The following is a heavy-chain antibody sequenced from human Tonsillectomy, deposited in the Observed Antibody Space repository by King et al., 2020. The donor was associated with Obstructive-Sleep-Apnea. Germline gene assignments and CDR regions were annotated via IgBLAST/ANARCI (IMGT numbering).Heavy chain of an antibody. CDR1: GFTFSSFG. J-gene: IGHJ6*02. CDR3: AKYSLYTSGSYAMDV. Sequence: VQLVESGGGVVQPGRSLRLSCAASGFTFSSFGMHWVRQAPGKGLECVAVISYDGSNKYYADSVKGRFTISSDNSKNTLYLQMNSLRAEDTAVYYCAKYSLYTSGSYAMDVWGQGTTVTVSS. V-gene: IGHV3-30*18. CDR2: ISYDGSNK. D-gene: IGHD3-10*01.